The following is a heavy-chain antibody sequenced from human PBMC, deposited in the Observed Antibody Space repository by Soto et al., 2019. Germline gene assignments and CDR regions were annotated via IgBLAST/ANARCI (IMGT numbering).Heavy chain of an antibody. D-gene: IGHD3-16*01. J-gene: IGHJ4*02. V-gene: IGHV4-39*02. CDR3: ATTAGLAPGGSFDY. CDR1: GGSIGSSRYY. CDR2: IYYNGIT. Sequence: SETLSLTCTVSGGSIGSSRYYWGWVRQPPGKGLEWIGSIYYNGITYYDPSLKSRVTISVDTSKTHFSLRLSSVTAADTASYYCATTAGLAPGGSFDYWGQGTPVTVSS.